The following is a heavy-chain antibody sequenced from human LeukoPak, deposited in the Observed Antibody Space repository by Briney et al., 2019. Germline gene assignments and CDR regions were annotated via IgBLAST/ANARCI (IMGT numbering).Heavy chain of an antibody. CDR2: IFYSGST. CDR1: GGSISSGDYY. D-gene: IGHD3-22*01. V-gene: IGHV4-30-4*08. CDR3: ASSYTYYYDSSGYSLDY. Sequence: SQTLSLTRTVSGGSISSGDYYWSWIRHPPGKGLEWIEYIFYSGSTYDNPSLKSRVTISVDTSKNQFSLKLSSVTAADTAVYYCASSYTYYYDSSGYSLDYWGQGTLVTVSS. J-gene: IGHJ4*02.